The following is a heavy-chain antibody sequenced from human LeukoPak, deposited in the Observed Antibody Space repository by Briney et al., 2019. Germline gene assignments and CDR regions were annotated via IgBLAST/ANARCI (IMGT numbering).Heavy chain of an antibody. D-gene: IGHD6-13*01. CDR3: ARPYAHFSSSLDIYYYMDV. J-gene: IGHJ6*03. Sequence: GGSLRLSCAASGFTFSSYWMSWVRQAPGEGLEWVANIKQDGSEKYYVDSVKGRFTISRDNAKNSLYLQMNSLRAEDTAVYYCARPYAHFSSSLDIYYYMDVWGKGTTVTVSS. V-gene: IGHV3-7*01. CDR2: IKQDGSEK. CDR1: GFTFSSYW.